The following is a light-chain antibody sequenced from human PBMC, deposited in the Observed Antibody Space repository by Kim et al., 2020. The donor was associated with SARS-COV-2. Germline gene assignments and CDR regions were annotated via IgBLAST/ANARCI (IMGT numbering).Light chain of an antibody. Sequence: QPVLTQPSSLSASPGASASLTCTLRSDINVGTYRIYWYQQKPGSPPQYLLRYRSDSDKQQGPGVPSRFSGSKDASANAGILLISGLQSEDEADYHCMIWHSSTVIFGGGTKLTVL. CDR3: MIWHSSTVI. V-gene: IGLV5-45*03. CDR2: YRSDSDK. J-gene: IGLJ2*01. CDR1: SDINVGTYR.